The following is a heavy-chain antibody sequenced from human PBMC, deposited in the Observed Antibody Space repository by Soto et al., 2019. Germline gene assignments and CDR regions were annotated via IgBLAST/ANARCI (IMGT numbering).Heavy chain of an antibody. V-gene: IGHV3-7*01. Sequence: GGSLRLSCVASGFTFSSYWMSWVRQAPGKGLEWVANIKQDGSEKYYVDSVKGRFTISRDNAKNSLYLQMNSLRAEDTAVYYCASVPTSSSWYDYYYYMDVWGKGTTVTVSS. CDR3: ASVPTSSSWYDYYYYMDV. D-gene: IGHD6-13*01. J-gene: IGHJ6*03. CDR2: IKQDGSEK. CDR1: GFTFSSYW.